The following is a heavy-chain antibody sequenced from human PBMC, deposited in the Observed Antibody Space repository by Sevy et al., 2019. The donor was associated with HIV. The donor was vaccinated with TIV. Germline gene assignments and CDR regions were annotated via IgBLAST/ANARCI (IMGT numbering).Heavy chain of an antibody. J-gene: IGHJ2*01. D-gene: IGHD2-8*01. CDR1: GGSISGSTNY. V-gene: IGHV4-39*01. CDR2: LYYGGST. CDR3: VRHLTNYLYWYFDL. Sequence: SQTLSLTCAVSGGSISGSTNYWGWIRQSPGKGLEWFGSLYYGGSTYLNPSLKSRVTTSVVTSKNQFSLKLNSVTAADTAVYYCVRHLTNYLYWYFDLWGRGALVTVSS.